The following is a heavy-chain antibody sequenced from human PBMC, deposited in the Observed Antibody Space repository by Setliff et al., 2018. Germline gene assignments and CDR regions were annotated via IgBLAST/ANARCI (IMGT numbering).Heavy chain of an antibody. D-gene: IGHD1-1*01. Sequence: SETLSLTCAVSGDSISNDYWWGWVRQPPERELEWIGEINQSGTTNYNPPLKGRATISVDNSKNQFSLNLNSVTVADTAVYFCARGVRTGHLDSWGQGTLVTV. CDR3: ARGVRTGHLDS. J-gene: IGHJ4*02. CDR2: INQSGTT. V-gene: IGHV4-4*02. CDR1: GDSISNDYW.